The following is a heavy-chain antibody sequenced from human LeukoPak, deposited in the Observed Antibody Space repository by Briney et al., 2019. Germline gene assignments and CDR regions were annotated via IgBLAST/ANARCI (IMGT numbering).Heavy chain of an antibody. V-gene: IGHV3-20*04. CDR3: ARTDQLLTHIDY. CDR1: GFNFGDYG. Sequence: RAGGSLRLSCAASGFNFGDYGMSWVRQAPGKGLEWVSGINWNGGGTGYADSVKGRFTISRENAKNSLYLQMNSLRAEDTAVYYCARTDQLLTHIDYWGQGTLVTVSS. CDR2: INWNGGGT. D-gene: IGHD2-2*01. J-gene: IGHJ4*02.